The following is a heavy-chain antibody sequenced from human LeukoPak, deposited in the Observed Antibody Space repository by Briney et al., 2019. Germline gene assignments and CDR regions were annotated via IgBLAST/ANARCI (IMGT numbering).Heavy chain of an antibody. D-gene: IGHD3-10*01. V-gene: IGHV3-30*04. J-gene: IGHJ4*02. Sequence: PGRSLRLSCAASGFTFSSYAMHWVRQALGKGLEWVAVISYDGSNKYYADSVKGRFTISRDNSKNTLYLQMNSLRAEDTAVYYCARVGITMVRGVPAPIDYWGQGTLVTVSS. CDR2: ISYDGSNK. CDR3: ARVGITMVRGVPAPIDY. CDR1: GFTFSSYA.